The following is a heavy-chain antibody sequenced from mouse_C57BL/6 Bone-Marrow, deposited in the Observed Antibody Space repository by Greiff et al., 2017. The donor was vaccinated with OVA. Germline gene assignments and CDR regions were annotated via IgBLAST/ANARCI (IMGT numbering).Heavy chain of an antibody. Sequence: QVQLQQSGPELVRPGVSVKISCKGSGYTFTDYAMPWVKQSHAKSLEWIGVISTYYGEASYNEKFKDKATMTVDKSSSTAYMELARLTSEDSAVYYCASLTALIYYDYVDYWGQGTTLTVSS. CDR3: ASLTALIYYDYVDY. V-gene: IGHV1-67*01. CDR1: GYTFTDYA. CDR2: ISTYYGEA. D-gene: IGHD2-4*01. J-gene: IGHJ2*01.